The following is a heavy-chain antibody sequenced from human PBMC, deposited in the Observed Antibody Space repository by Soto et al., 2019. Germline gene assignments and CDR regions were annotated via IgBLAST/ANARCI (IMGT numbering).Heavy chain of an antibody. D-gene: IGHD5-12*01. CDR1: GYTFTSYY. CDR3: ARFVDGYENPEKPTGRFDYYYYGMDV. Sequence: GASVKVSCKASGYTFTSYYMHWARHAPGQGLEWMGIINPSGGSTSYAQKFQGRVTMTRDTSTSTVYMELSSLRSEDTAVYYCARFVDGYENPEKPTGRFDYYYYGMDVWGQGTTVTVSS. CDR2: INPSGGST. J-gene: IGHJ6*02. V-gene: IGHV1-46*01.